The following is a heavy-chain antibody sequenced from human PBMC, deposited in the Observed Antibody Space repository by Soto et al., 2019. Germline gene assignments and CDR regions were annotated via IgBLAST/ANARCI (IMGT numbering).Heavy chain of an antibody. D-gene: IGHD2-2*01. CDR2: IIPIPGTA. CDR3: ARSQVSSTSLEIYYYYYYGMDV. V-gene: IGHV1-69*01. CDR1: GGTFGSYA. Sequence: QVQLVQSGAEVKKPGSSVKVSCKASGGTFGSYAISWVRQAPGQGLEWMGGIIPIPGTANYAQKFQGRVTMAADESTSTDYMELSSLRSEDTAVYYCARSQVSSTSLEIYYYYYYGMDVWGQGTTVTVSS. J-gene: IGHJ6*02.